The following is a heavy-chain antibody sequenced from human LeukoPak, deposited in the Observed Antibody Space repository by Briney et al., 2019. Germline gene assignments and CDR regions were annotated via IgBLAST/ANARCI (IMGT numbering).Heavy chain of an antibody. CDR3: AKDSMVRGCLNY. D-gene: IGHD3-10*01. Sequence: GGPLRLSCAASGFTFSSYGMHWVRQAPGKGLEWVAIISYDGSNKNYADSVKGRFTISRDNSKNTLYLQMNSLRAEDTAVYSCAKDSMVRGCLNYWGQGTLVTVSS. V-gene: IGHV3-30*18. J-gene: IGHJ4*02. CDR1: GFTFSSYG. CDR2: ISYDGSNK.